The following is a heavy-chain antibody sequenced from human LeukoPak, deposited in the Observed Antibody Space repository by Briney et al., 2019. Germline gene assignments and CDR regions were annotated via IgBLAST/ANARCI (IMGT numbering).Heavy chain of an antibody. V-gene: IGHV3-11*01. CDR1: GFTFSDYY. CDR3: ARDLVEYYYDSSGSLDY. Sequence: GGSLRLSCAASGFTFSDYYMSWIRQAPGKGLEWVSYISSSGSTIYHADSVKGRFTISRDNAKNSLYLQMNSLRAEDTAVYYCARDLVEYYYDSSGSLDYWGQGTLVTVSS. CDR2: ISSSGSTI. D-gene: IGHD3-22*01. J-gene: IGHJ4*02.